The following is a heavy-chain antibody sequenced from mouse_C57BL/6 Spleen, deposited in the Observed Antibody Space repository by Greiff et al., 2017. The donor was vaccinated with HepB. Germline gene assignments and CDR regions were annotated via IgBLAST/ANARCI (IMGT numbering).Heavy chain of an antibody. CDR1: GYAFSSYW. D-gene: IGHD1-1*01. CDR3: ARGIYGSPFDY. Sequence: QVQLKESGAELVKPGASVKISCKASGYAFSSYWMNWVKQRPGKGLEWIGQIYPGDGDTNYNGKFKGKATLTADKSSSTAYMQLSSLTSEDSAVYFCARGIYGSPFDYWGQGTTLTVSS. V-gene: IGHV1-80*01. CDR2: IYPGDGDT. J-gene: IGHJ2*01.